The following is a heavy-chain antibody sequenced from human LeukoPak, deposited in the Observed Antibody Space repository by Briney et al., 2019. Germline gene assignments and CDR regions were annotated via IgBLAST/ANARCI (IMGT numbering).Heavy chain of an antibody. Sequence: SETLSLTCAVYGGSFSGYYWSWIRQPPGKGLEWIGEINHSGSTNYNPSLKSRVTISVDTSKNQFSLKLSSVTAADTVVYYCARFDILTGFDYWGQGTLVTVSS. D-gene: IGHD3-9*01. CDR2: INHSGST. V-gene: IGHV4-34*01. CDR1: GGSFSGYY. CDR3: ARFDILTGFDY. J-gene: IGHJ4*02.